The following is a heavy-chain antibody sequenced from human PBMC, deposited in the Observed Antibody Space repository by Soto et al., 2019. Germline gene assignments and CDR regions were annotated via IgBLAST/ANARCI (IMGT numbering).Heavy chain of an antibody. D-gene: IGHD4-17*01. Sequence: QVQLVESGGDVVQPGRSLRLSCAASGFTFSSYGMHWVRQAPGKGLEWVAVISYDGNNKYYADSVKGRFTISRDNFKNTLYLQMDSLRAEDTAMYYCAKDHLETTVTTPSYWGQGTLVTVSS. J-gene: IGHJ4*02. CDR1: GFTFSSYG. CDR2: ISYDGNNK. CDR3: AKDHLETTVTTPSY. V-gene: IGHV3-30*18.